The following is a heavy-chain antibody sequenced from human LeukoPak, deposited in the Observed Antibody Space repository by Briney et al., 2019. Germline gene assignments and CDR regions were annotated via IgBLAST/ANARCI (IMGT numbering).Heavy chain of an antibody. Sequence: SVKVSCKASGGTFSSYTISWVRQAPGQGLEWMGRIIPILGIANYAQKFQGRVTITADKSTSTAYMELSSLRSEDTAVYYCAGSGGDYYDSSGYYLDYWGQGTLVTVSS. CDR3: AGSGGDYYDSSGYYLDY. V-gene: IGHV1-69*02. J-gene: IGHJ4*02. CDR1: GGTFSSYT. CDR2: IIPILGIA. D-gene: IGHD3-22*01.